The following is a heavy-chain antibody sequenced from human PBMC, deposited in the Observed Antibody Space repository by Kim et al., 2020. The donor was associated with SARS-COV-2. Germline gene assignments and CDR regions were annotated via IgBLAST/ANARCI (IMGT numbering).Heavy chain of an antibody. V-gene: IGHV3-21*01. CDR3: ARDYYDSSGRFDY. D-gene: IGHD3-22*01. Sequence: YDDSVKGRFTISRDNAKNALYLQMNSLRAEDTAVYYCARDYYDSSGRFDYWGQGTLVTVSS. J-gene: IGHJ4*02.